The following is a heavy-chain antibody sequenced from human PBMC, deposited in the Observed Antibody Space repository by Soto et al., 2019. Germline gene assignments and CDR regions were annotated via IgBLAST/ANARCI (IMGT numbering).Heavy chain of an antibody. CDR2: IYSGGTT. CDR1: GFTVSNNY. D-gene: IGHD1-1*01. Sequence: EVQLVESGGGLIQPGGSLKLSCAASGFTVSNNYMSRVRQAPGKGLEWVSVIYSGGTTYYADSVKGRFTISRDNSKNTVYLQMNRLRAEDTAVYYCARARDGYNFLYEPTWGQGTLVTVSS. V-gene: IGHV3-53*01. J-gene: IGHJ4*02. CDR3: ARARDGYNFLYEPT.